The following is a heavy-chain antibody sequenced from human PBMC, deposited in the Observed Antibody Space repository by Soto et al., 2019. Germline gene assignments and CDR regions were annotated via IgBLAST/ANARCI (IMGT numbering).Heavy chain of an antibody. Sequence: AAVKVSCKASCYTFTSYGISWLLQAPGQGLEGMGWIIAYNGNTNYSQKPQGRVTTTTDTSTSTAYNEQRSLLADHEPAKYVSRDGTHCSGGSCSAGHYYGMDVWGQGTTVTVSS. V-gene: IGHV1-18*01. J-gene: IGHJ6*02. CDR1: CYTFTSYG. CDR2: IIAYNGNT. D-gene: IGHD2-15*01. CDR3: SRDGTHCSGGSCSAGHYYGMDV.